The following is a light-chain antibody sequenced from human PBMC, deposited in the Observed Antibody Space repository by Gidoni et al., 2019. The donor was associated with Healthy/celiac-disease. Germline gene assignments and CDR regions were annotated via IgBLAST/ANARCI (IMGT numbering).Light chain of an antibody. CDR2: GKN. CDR3: NSRDSSGNLVV. J-gene: IGLJ2*01. V-gene: IGLV3-19*01. CDR1: SLSSYY. Sequence: SSELTHDPAVSVALGQTVRITCQGDSLSSYYASWYQQKPGQAPVLVIYGKNNRPSGIPDRFSGSSSGNTASLTITGAQAEDEADYYCNSRDSSGNLVVFGGGTKLTVL.